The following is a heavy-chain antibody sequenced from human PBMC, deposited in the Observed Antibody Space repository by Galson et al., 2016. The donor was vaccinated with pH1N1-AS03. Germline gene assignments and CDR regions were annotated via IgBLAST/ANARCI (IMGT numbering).Heavy chain of an antibody. D-gene: IGHD6-19*01. J-gene: IGHJ6*02. CDR1: ENSFARHW. CDR3: PRHPPSSVWRYGMGG. V-gene: IGHV5-51*01. CDR2: IYPTDSGT. Sequence: QSGAEVKKPGESLKISCKGSENSFARHWIAWVRQMPGKGLESMGIIYPTDSGTRYSPSFQGRVTISADKSTDTAYLQGNNLKASDTATYYCPRHPPSSVWRYGMGGWGQGTTVIVSS.